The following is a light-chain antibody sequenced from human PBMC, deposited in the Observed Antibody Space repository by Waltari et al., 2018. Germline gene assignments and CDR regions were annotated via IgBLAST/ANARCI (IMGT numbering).Light chain of an antibody. Sequence: EIVLTQSPGTLSLSPGERATLFCRAGQTVGSNYLAWYQNKPGQAPRLLIYGASTRARGIPDRFSGSGSGTDFTLTISRLEPEDFAVYYCQQYASPVTFGGGTKVDIK. J-gene: IGKJ4*01. CDR3: QQYASPVT. V-gene: IGKV3-20*01. CDR2: GAS. CDR1: QTVGSNY.